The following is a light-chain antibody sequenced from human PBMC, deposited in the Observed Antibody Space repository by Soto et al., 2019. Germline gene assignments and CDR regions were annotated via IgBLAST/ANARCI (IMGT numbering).Light chain of an antibody. Sequence: QAVVTQEPSLTVSPGGTVTLTCTSSTGPVTSSSYPNWFQQTPGQIPRALIYSTNNRHSWTPARFSGSLLGGRAALTLSGVQPEDEADYYCLFYSGDSWVFGGGTKLTVL. CDR2: STN. CDR3: LFYSGDSWV. J-gene: IGLJ3*02. V-gene: IGLV7-43*01. CDR1: TGPVTSSSY.